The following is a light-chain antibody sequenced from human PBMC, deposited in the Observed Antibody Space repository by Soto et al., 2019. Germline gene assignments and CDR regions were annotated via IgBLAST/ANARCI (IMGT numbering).Light chain of an antibody. Sequence: QSVLTQPPSASGSPGQSVTISCTGTSSDVGDYNYVSWYQRHPGKAPKLMIYEVSKRPSGVPDRFSGSKSGNTASLTVSGLQAEDEADYYCCSYAGSYTWVFGGGTKLTVL. J-gene: IGLJ3*02. CDR1: SSDVGDYNY. CDR2: EVS. V-gene: IGLV2-8*01. CDR3: CSYAGSYTWV.